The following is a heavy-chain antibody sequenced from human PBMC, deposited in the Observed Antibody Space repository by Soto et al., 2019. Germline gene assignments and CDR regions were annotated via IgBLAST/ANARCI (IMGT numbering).Heavy chain of an antibody. D-gene: IGHD2-15*01. V-gene: IGHV3-74*01. CDR1: GFTFSTYW. J-gene: IGHJ3*02. Sequence: VGSLRLSCAASGFTFSTYWMHWVRQAPGKGLVWVSRINSDGSSTSYADSVKGRFTISRDNAKNTLYLQMNSLRAEDTAMYYCARVRCSGGSCRDAYDIWGQGTMVTVS. CDR3: ARVRCSGGSCRDAYDI. CDR2: INSDGSST.